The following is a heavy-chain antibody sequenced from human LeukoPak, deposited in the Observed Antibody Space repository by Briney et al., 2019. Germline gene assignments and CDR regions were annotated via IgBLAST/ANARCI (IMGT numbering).Heavy chain of an antibody. J-gene: IGHJ4*02. CDR2: IYYSGTT. D-gene: IGHD6-6*01. CDR1: GGSITNYC. V-gene: IGHV4-59*01. CDR3: ASHTLDSSSLDY. Sequence: PSETLSLTRTVSGGSITNYCWSWIRQPPGKGLEWIGYIYYSGTTNYNPSLKSRVTISVDTSKKQFSLNLSSVTAADTAVYYCASHTLDSSSLDYWGQGTLVTVSS.